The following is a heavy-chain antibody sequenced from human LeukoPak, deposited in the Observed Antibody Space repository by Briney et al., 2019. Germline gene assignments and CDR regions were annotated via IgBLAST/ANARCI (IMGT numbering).Heavy chain of an antibody. Sequence: GGSLRLSCAASGFTFSSYAMSWVRQAPGKGLEWVSAISGSGGSTYSADSVKGRFTISRDNSKNTLYLQMNSLRAEDTAVYYCAKVSRVTMVRGAYYYYGMDVWGQGTTVTVSS. CDR3: AKVSRVTMVRGAYYYYGMDV. V-gene: IGHV3-23*01. D-gene: IGHD3-10*01. J-gene: IGHJ6*02. CDR1: GFTFSSYA. CDR2: ISGSGGST.